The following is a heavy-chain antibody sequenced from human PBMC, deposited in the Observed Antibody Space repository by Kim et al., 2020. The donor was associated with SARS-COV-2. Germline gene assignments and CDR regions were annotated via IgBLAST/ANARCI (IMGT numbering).Heavy chain of an antibody. Sequence: SETLSLTCAVYGGSFSGYYLSWIRQPPGKGLEWIGEINHSGSTNYNPSLKSRVTISVDTSKNQFSLKLSSVTAADTAVYYCSRGTRQWLSRNYYYYMDV. D-gene: IGHD6-19*01. J-gene: IGHJ6*03. CDR2: INHSGST. V-gene: IGHV4-34*01. CDR1: GGSFSGYY. CDR3: SRGTRQWLSRNYYYYMDV.